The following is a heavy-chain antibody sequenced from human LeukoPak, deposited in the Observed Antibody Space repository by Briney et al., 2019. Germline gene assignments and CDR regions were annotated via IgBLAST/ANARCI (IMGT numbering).Heavy chain of an antibody. CDR2: IYYSGST. D-gene: IGHD3-10*01. CDR3: ARVRFGPYYMDV. CDR1: GGSISSYY. Sequence: PSETLSLTCTVSGGSISSYYWSWIRQPPGKGLEWIGYIYYSGSTNYNPSLKSRVTISVDTSKNQFSLKLSSVTAADTAVYYCARVRFGPYYMDVWGKGTTVTVSS. V-gene: IGHV4-59*01. J-gene: IGHJ6*03.